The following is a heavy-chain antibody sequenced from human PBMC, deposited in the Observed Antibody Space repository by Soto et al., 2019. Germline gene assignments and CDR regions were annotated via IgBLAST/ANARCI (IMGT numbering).Heavy chain of an antibody. CDR2: INHSGST. V-gene: IGHV4-34*01. D-gene: IGHD6-19*01. J-gene: IGHJ4*02. CDR3: AGSGYSSGWYYFDY. CDR1: GGSFSGYY. Sequence: SETLSLTCAVYGGSFSGYYWSWIRQPPGKGLEWIGGINHSGSTYYNPSLKSRVTISVDTSKNQFSLKLSSVTAADTAVYYCAGSGYSSGWYYFDYWGQGTLVTVSS.